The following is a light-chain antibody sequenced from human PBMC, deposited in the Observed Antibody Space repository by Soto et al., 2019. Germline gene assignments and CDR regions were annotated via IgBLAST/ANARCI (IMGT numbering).Light chain of an antibody. V-gene: IGLV1-40*01. CDR1: SSNIGAGYD. CDR3: QSYDRSLSGSV. J-gene: IGLJ3*02. Sequence: QSVRTQPPSVSGAPGQRVTISCTGNSSNIGAGYDVHWYQQLPGKAPKLLIFGNSHRPSGVHDRFFGSKSGTSASLAITGLQAEDEADYYCQSYDRSLSGSVFGGGTKLTVL. CDR2: GNS.